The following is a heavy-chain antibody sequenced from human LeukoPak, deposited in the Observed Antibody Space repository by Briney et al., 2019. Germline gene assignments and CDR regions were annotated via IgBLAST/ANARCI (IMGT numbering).Heavy chain of an antibody. Sequence: GGSLRLSCAASGFDVSINYMNWIRQSPEKGLEWVSIIHNDGSTYYADSVKGRFTVSRDNSKNTLYLQMNSLRAEDTAVYYCAKSDLYSSSSNSYYFDYWGQGTLVTVSS. D-gene: IGHD6-6*01. CDR2: IHNDGST. J-gene: IGHJ4*02. V-gene: IGHV3-66*01. CDR3: AKSDLYSSSSNSYYFDY. CDR1: GFDVSINY.